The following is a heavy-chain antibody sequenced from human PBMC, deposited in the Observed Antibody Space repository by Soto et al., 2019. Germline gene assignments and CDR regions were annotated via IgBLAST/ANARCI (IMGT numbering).Heavy chain of an antibody. Sequence: QVQLVESGGGVVQPGRSLRLSCAASGFTFSSYGMHWVRQAPGKGLEWVAVIWYDGSNKYYADSVKGRFTISRDNSKNTLYLQMNSLRAEDTAVYYCARGYDFWSGYLTDAFDIWGQGTMVTVSS. CDR1: GFTFSSYG. CDR2: IWYDGSNK. D-gene: IGHD3-3*01. J-gene: IGHJ3*02. V-gene: IGHV3-33*01. CDR3: ARGYDFWSGYLTDAFDI.